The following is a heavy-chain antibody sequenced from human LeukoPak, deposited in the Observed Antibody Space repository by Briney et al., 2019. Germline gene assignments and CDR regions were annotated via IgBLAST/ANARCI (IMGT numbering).Heavy chain of an antibody. V-gene: IGHV1-24*01. Sequence: ASVKVSCKVSGYTLTELSMHWVRQAPGKGLEWMGGFDPEDGETIYAQKFQGRVTMTEDTSTDTAYMELSSLRSEDTAVYYCAKRTHTYWYFDPWGRGTLVTVSS. J-gene: IGHJ2*01. CDR3: AKRTHTYWYFDP. CDR2: FDPEDGET. CDR1: GYTLTELS.